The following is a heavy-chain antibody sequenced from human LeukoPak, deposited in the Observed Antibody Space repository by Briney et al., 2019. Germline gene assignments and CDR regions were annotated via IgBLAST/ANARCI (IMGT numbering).Heavy chain of an antibody. CDR1: GFTVSNSY. CDR2: ISGGGMT. D-gene: IGHD3-10*01. J-gene: IGHJ4*01. CDR3: SRGFGGDLLGYYFDS. V-gene: IGHV3-53*01. Sequence: GGSLRLSCVASGFTVSNSYMTWVRQTPGKGLEWVAFISGGGMTLYSDYVKGGFSISRGYSNDTLHLQMNSLRVTDTAVYYCSRGFGGDLLGYYFDSWGQGTQVTVSS.